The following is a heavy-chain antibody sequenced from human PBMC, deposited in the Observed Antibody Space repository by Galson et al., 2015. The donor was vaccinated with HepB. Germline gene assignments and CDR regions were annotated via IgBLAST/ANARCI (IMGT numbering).Heavy chain of an antibody. CDR2: FDPEDGET. V-gene: IGHV1-24*01. CDR3: AADRRIAAAGNLDY. Sequence: VSGYTLTELSMHWVRQAPGKGLEWMGGFDPEDGETIYAQKFQGRVTMTEDTSTDTAYMELSSLRSEDTAVYYCAADRRIAAAGNLDYWGQGTLVTVSS. CDR1: GYTLTELS. D-gene: IGHD6-13*01. J-gene: IGHJ4*02.